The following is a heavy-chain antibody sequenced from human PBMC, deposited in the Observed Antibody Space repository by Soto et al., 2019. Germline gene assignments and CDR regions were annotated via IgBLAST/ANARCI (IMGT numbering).Heavy chain of an antibody. J-gene: IGHJ6*03. CDR2: IGYDGSNK. CDR1: GFTFSRYG. Sequence: GGSLRLSCAASGFTFSRYGMHWVRQAPGKGLEWVAVIGYDGSNKYYAESVKVRFTISRDNSKNTLYLQMNSLRAEDTAVYYCARDSYYDFWSGYGHYYYYYMDVWGKGTTVTVSS. V-gene: IGHV3-33*01. D-gene: IGHD3-3*01. CDR3: ARDSYYDFWSGYGHYYYYYMDV.